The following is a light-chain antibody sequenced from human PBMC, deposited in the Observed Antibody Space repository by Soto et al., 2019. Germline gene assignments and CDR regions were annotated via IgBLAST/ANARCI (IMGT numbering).Light chain of an antibody. CDR2: TAS. CDR1: QGVGTW. J-gene: IGKJ4*02. CDR3: QQGDSFPLT. V-gene: IGKV1-12*01. Sequence: DIQMTQSPSSVSASVGDRVTITCRASQGVGTWLAWFQQQPGEAPRLLIYTASTLHSGVPSRFSGSGSGTDFTLTITSLQPEDVATYYCQQGDSFPLTFGGGTKVEIK.